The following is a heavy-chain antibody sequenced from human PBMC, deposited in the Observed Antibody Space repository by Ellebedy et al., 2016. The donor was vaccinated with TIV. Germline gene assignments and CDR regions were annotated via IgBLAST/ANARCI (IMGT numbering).Heavy chain of an antibody. CDR3: AKRQQNYYDSSGYYSIGDDY. CDR1: GFTFSSYA. J-gene: IGHJ4*02. CDR2: ISGSGGST. Sequence: PGGSLRLSCAASGFTFSSYAMSWVRQAPGKGLEWVSAISGSGGSTYYADSVKGRFTISRDNSKNTLYLQMNSLRAEDTAVYYCAKRQQNYYDSSGYYSIGDDYWGQGTLVTVSS. D-gene: IGHD3-22*01. V-gene: IGHV3-23*01.